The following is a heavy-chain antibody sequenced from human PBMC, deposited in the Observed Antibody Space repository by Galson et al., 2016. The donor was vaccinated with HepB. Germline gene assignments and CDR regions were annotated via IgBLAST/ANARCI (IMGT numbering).Heavy chain of an antibody. V-gene: IGHV5-10-1*01. CDR2: IDPPDSYI. CDR3: ATFYYGSGSYDELFDY. Sequence: QSGAEVKKPGESLRISCKGSGYSFTNYWINWVRQTPGKGLEWMGRIDPPDSYIKYSPSFQGHVTIPADKSISTAYLQWSSLKASDAAMYYCATFYYGSGSYDELFDYWGQGTLVTVSS. J-gene: IGHJ4*02. D-gene: IGHD3-10*01. CDR1: GYSFTNYW.